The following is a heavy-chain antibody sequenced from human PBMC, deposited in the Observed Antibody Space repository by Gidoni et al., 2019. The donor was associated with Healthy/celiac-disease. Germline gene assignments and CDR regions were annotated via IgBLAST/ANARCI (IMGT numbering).Heavy chain of an antibody. Sequence: EVQRVESGGGLVQPGGSLRLSCAASGFTFSSYWMSWVRQAPGKGLEWVANIKQDVSEKYYVDSVKGRFTISRDNSKNSLYLQMNSLRAEDTAVYYCARAPFRLWRGAAFDIWGQGTMVTVSS. V-gene: IGHV3-7*03. CDR3: ARAPFRLWRGAAFDI. D-gene: IGHD2-21*01. J-gene: IGHJ3*02. CDR2: IKQDVSEK. CDR1: GFTFSSYW.